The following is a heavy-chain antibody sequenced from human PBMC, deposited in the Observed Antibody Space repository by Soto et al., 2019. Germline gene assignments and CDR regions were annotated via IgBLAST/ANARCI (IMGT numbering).Heavy chain of an antibody. J-gene: IGHJ6*02. CDR2: IIPIFGTA. CDR3: ARARGYDFPSAYYYGMDV. V-gene: IGHV1-69*01. CDR1: GGTFSSYA. D-gene: IGHD5-12*01. Sequence: QVQLVQSGAEVKKPGSSVKVSCKASGGTFSSYAISWVRQAPGQGLEWVGGIIPIFGTANYAQKFQGRVTITADESTSTAYMELSSLRSEDTAVYYCARARGYDFPSAYYYGMDVWGQGTTVTVSS.